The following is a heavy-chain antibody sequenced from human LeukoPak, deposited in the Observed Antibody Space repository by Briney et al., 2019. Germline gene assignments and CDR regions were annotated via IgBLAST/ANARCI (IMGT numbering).Heavy chain of an antibody. V-gene: IGHV3-20*04. CDR2: INWNGGST. CDR3: ARAGINYYDSSGPLNYFDY. CDR1: GFTFDDYV. J-gene: IGHJ4*02. D-gene: IGHD3-22*01. Sequence: GGSLRLSCAAYGFTFDDYVMSWVRQAPGKELEWVSGINWNGGSTGYADSVKGRFTISRDNAKNSLYLQMNSLRAEDTALYYCARAGINYYDSSGPLNYFDYWGQGTLVTVSS.